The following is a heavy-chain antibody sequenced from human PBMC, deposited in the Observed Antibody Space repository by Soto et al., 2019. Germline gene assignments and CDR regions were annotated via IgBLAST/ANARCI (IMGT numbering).Heavy chain of an antibody. Sequence: PGGSLRLSCAASGFTFSSYSMNWVRQAPGKGLEWVSSISSSSSYIYYAGSVKGRFTISRDNAKNSLYLQMNSLRAEDTAVYYCARGGYYYDSSGYSDFDYWGQGTLVTVSS. V-gene: IGHV3-21*01. J-gene: IGHJ4*02. CDR1: GFTFSSYS. CDR3: ARGGYYYDSSGYSDFDY. CDR2: ISSSSSYI. D-gene: IGHD3-22*01.